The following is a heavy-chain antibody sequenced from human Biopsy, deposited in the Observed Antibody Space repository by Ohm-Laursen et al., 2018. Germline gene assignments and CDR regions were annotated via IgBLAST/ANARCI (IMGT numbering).Heavy chain of an antibody. J-gene: IGHJ5*02. CDR2: IYTSGIT. CDR1: GGSLSSYS. D-gene: IGHD1-14*01. Sequence: PSETLSLTCTVSGGSLSSYSWSWIRQPAGKGLEWIGQIYTSGITNYNLSLKSRVTMSVDTSKNKFSLRVSSVTAADTAVYYCARDRDRRGWFDPWGQGTLVTVSS. CDR3: ARDRDRRGWFDP. V-gene: IGHV4-4*07.